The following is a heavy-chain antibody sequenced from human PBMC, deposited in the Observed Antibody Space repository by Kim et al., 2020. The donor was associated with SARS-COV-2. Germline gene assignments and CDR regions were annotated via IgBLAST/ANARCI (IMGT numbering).Heavy chain of an antibody. J-gene: IGHJ6*02. Sequence: GGSLRLSCAASEFTFSSYGMQWVRQAQGKGLEWVAIRWYDGSKKYYADSVKGRFTISRDNSKNTRYLQMNSLRAEDTAVYYCVRDDSGYGMDVWGQGTTVTISS. CDR3: VRDDSGYGMDV. V-gene: IGHV3-33*08. CDR2: RWYDGSKK. D-gene: IGHD6-13*01. CDR1: EFTFSSYG.